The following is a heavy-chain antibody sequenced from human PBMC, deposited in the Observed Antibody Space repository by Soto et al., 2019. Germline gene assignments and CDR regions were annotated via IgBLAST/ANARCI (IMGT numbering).Heavy chain of an antibody. Sequence: GASLKISCKGSGYSFTSYWISWVRQMPGKGLEWMGRIDPSDSYTNYSPSFQGHVTISADKSISTAYLQWSSLKASDTAMYYCARSPLIAARPQNGYYYYYGMDVWGQGTTVTVS. D-gene: IGHD6-6*01. CDR3: ARSPLIAARPQNGYYYYYGMDV. V-gene: IGHV5-10-1*01. CDR1: GYSFTSYW. J-gene: IGHJ6*02. CDR2: IDPSDSYT.